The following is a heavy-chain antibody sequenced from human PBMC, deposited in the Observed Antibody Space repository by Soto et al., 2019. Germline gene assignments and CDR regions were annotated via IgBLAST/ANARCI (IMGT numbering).Heavy chain of an antibody. CDR1: GGTFSSYS. J-gene: IGHJ6*02. CDR3: ARDKVPEDDYYYAVDV. D-gene: IGHD3-10*01. CDR2: IIPVFDTT. Sequence: QVQLVQSGAEVKKPGSSVKVSCKASGGTFSSYSISWVRQAPGQGLEWMGGIIPVFDTTNYAQKFQGRLTITADESTGTAYMELSSLRSEDTAVYYCARDKVPEDDYYYAVDVWGQGTTVTVSS. V-gene: IGHV1-69*01.